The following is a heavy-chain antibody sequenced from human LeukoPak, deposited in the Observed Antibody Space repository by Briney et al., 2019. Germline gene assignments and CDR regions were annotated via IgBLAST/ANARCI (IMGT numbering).Heavy chain of an antibody. D-gene: IGHD3-3*01. J-gene: IGHJ4*02. CDR3: ARGVIIQYYFDY. CDR2: IYSGGST. Sequence: GGSLRLSCAASGFTVSSNYMSWVRQAPGKGLEWVSVIYSGGSTYYADSVKGRFTISRDNSKNTLYLQMNSLRAEDTAVYYCARGVIIQYYFDYWGQGTLVTVSS. CDR1: GFTVSSNY. V-gene: IGHV3-53*01.